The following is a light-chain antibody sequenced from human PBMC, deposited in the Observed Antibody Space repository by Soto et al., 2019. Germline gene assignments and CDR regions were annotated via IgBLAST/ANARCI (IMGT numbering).Light chain of an antibody. CDR1: SSDVGGYNY. CDR3: SSYTSSSTSA. Sequence: QSVLTQPASVSGSPGQSITISCTGTSSDVGGYNYVSWYQQHPGKAPKLMIYDVSNRPSGVSNRFSGSKSGNTASLTISGLQAEDEAYYYCSSYTSSSTSAFGTGTKITVL. V-gene: IGLV2-14*01. J-gene: IGLJ1*01. CDR2: DVS.